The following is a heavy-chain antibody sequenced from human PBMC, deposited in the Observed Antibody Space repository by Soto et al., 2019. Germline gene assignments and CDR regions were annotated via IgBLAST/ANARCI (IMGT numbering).Heavy chain of an antibody. V-gene: IGHV3-30*18. CDR3: AKPSSSLEWPPFEP. CDR2: IKSDGSNK. CDR1: GFTFSSYG. J-gene: IGHJ5*02. Sequence: QVKLVESGGGVVQPGRSLRLSCAASGFTFSSYGMHWVRQAPGKGLEWVAVIKSDGSNKYYTDSVKCRFTISRDNSKNTLYLQMNNLRAEDTAVYYCAKPSSSLEWPPFEPWGQGTLVTVSS. D-gene: IGHD3-3*01.